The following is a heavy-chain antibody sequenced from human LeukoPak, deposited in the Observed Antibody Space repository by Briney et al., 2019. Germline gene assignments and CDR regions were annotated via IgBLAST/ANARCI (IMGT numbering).Heavy chain of an antibody. J-gene: IGHJ4*02. D-gene: IGHD5-18*01. Sequence: QSGGSLRLSCAASGFTFSSYWMYWVRQAPGKGLVWVSRINSDGSTTSYADSVKGRFTISRDNAKSTLYLQMDSLRAEDTAVYYCARVYDSYGYGPDYWGQGTLVTVSS. CDR3: ARVYDSYGYGPDY. V-gene: IGHV3-74*01. CDR1: GFTFSSYW. CDR2: INSDGSTT.